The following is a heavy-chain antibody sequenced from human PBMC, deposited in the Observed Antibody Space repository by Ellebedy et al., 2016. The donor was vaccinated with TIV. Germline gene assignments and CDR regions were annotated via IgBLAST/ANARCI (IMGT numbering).Heavy chain of an antibody. D-gene: IGHD3-10*01. CDR3: ARRERRWFGELLFVNAFDS. CDR1: GGSFSGYY. V-gene: IGHV4-34*01. CDR2: INHSGST. Sequence: SETLSLTXAVYGGSFSGYYWSWIRQPPGKGLEWIGEINHSGSTNYNPSLKSRVTISVDTSKNQFSLKLSSVTAADTAVYYCARRERRWFGELLFVNAFDSWGQGTMVTVSS. J-gene: IGHJ3*02.